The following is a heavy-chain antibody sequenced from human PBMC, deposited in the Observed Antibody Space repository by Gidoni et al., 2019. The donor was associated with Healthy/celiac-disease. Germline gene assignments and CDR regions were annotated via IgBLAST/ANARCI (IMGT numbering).Heavy chain of an antibody. Sequence: QVQLVQSGAEVKKPGSSVKVSCKASGGTFSSYAISWVRPAPGQGLEWMGGIIPIFGTANYAQKFQGRVTITADESTSTAYMELSSLRSEDTAVYYCRGWLQLRAMGLGLDYWGQGTLVTVSS. V-gene: IGHV1-69*01. D-gene: IGHD5-12*01. CDR3: RGWLQLRAMGLGLDY. J-gene: IGHJ4*02. CDR1: GGTFSSYA. CDR2: IIPIFGTA.